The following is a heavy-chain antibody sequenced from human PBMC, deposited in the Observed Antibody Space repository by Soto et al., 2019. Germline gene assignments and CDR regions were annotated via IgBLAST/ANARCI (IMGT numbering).Heavy chain of an antibody. V-gene: IGHV6-1*01. CDR3: AREPHIYCSSTSCYGVFIGEYYFDY. J-gene: IGHJ4*02. CDR2: TYYRSKWYN. D-gene: IGHD2-2*01. CDR1: GDSVSSNSAA. Sequence: TLSLTCAISGDSVSSNSAAWNWIRQSPSRGLEWLGRTYYRSKWYNDYAVSVKSRITINPDTSKNQFSLQLNSVTPEDTAVYYCAREPHIYCSSTSCYGVFIGEYYFDYWGQGTLVTVSS.